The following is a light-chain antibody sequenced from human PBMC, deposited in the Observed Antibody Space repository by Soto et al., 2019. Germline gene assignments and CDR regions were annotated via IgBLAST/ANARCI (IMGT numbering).Light chain of an antibody. CDR3: QQYNVYPHT. V-gene: IGKV1-5*01. CDR2: DAS. J-gene: IGKJ2*01. Sequence: DLQMTQSPSTLSASVGDRVTLTCRASQSINVWLAWYQQKPGKAPKPLIYDASTLESGVPSRFSGSGSGTEFTLTISSLQPDDFATYYCQQYNVYPHTFGQGTKLEIK. CDR1: QSINVW.